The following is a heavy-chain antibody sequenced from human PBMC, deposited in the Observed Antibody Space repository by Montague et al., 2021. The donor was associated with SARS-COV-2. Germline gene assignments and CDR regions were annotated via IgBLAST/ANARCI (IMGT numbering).Heavy chain of an antibody. Sequence: TLSLTCTVSGGSISSGSYFWSWIRQPPGKALEWLARIDWDGDKYYNTSLKSRLTISKDTSKNLVVLTITNMDPVDTATYYCARGPSDTYYYNGMDVWGRGTTVTVSS. CDR3: ARGPSDTYYYNGMDV. J-gene: IGHJ6*02. CDR2: IDWDGDK. V-gene: IGHV2-70*11. CDR1: GGSISSGSYF.